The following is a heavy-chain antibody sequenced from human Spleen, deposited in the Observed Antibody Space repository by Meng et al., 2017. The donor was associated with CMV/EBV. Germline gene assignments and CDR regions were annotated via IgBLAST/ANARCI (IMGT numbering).Heavy chain of an antibody. Sequence: SCAACGFIFSSYTMIGVRQAPGEGLEWVSSISSSSNYIYYADSVKGRFTISRDNAKNSVYLQMNSLRVADTAVYYCAREGGRAAGIDFWGQGTLVTVSS. V-gene: IGHV3-21*01. CDR1: GFIFSSYT. CDR3: AREGGRAAGIDF. J-gene: IGHJ4*02. D-gene: IGHD6-13*01. CDR2: ISSSSNYI.